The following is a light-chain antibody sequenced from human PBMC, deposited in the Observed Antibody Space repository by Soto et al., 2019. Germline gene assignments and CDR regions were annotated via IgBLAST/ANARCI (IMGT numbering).Light chain of an antibody. J-gene: IGKJ5*01. Sequence: DIQMTQSPSSLSASVGDRVTITCRASQGISNYLAWYQQKPVKVPKLLIYDASNLETGVPSRFSGSGSGTDFTFTISSLQPEDIATYYCQQYDNLPITFGQGTRLAI. CDR1: QGISNY. CDR3: QQYDNLPIT. CDR2: DAS. V-gene: IGKV1-33*01.